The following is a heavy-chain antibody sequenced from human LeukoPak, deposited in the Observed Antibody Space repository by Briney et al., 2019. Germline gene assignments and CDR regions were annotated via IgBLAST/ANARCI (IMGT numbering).Heavy chain of an antibody. CDR3: AKETRYSYAIDHLDY. CDR1: GFTFSSYG. V-gene: IGHV3-30*18. CDR2: ISYDGSNK. J-gene: IGHJ4*02. Sequence: PGGSLRLSCAASGFTFSSYGMHWVRQAPGKGLEWVAVISYDGSNKYYADSVKGRFTISRDNSKNTLYLQMNSLRAEDTAVYYCAKETRYSYAIDHLDYWGQGTLVTVSS. D-gene: IGHD5-18*01.